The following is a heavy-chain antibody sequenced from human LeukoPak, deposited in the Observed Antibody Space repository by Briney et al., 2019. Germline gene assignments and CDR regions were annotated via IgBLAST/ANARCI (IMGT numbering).Heavy chain of an antibody. CDR1: GYSFSGGYY. CDR2: DYHIGTT. D-gene: IGHD4-11*01. CDR3: VNLQPGGAFDI. Sequence: SETLSLTCAVSGYSFSGGYYWGWVRQAPGEGLEWSGNDYHIGTTYINPSLRTRVTLSVATSKKQFFVTLRSVTAADTAVYYCVNLQPGGAFDIWGQGTMVTVSS. V-gene: IGHV4-38-2*01. J-gene: IGHJ3*02.